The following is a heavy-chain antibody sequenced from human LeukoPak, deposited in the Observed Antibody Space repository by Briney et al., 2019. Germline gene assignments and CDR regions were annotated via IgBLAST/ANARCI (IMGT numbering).Heavy chain of an antibody. V-gene: IGHV1-46*01. CDR2: IHPSGGST. CDR1: GYTFTSYY. J-gene: IGHJ5*02. D-gene: IGHD2-15*01. Sequence: ASVKVSCKASGYTFTSYYMHWVRQAPGQGLEWMGVIHPSGGSTSYAQKFQGRVTMTRDTSTSTVYMELSSLRSEDTAVYYCASGYCSGGSCYEGWFDPWGQGTLVIVSS. CDR3: ASGYCSGGSCYEGWFDP.